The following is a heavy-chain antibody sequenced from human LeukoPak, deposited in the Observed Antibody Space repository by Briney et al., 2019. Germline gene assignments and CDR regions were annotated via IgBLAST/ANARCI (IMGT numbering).Heavy chain of an antibody. CDR2: IWPSDSTT. V-gene: IGHV5-51*03. CDR3: ARLGYAYGQGDS. J-gene: IGHJ5*01. CDR1: GYNFANYW. D-gene: IGHD3-10*01. Sequence: GQSLKIFCKGSGYNFANYWIGWVRQMPGKGLEWMGIIWPSDSTTKYSPSFQGQVSISVDKSIGIAYLQWSSLQASDTAIYFCARLGYAYGQGDSWGQGTLVTVSS.